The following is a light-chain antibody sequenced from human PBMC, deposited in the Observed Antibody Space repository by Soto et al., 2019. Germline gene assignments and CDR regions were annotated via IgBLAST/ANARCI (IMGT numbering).Light chain of an antibody. CDR2: SDN. CDR1: SSNIGSNI. V-gene: IGLV1-44*01. CDR3: AAWDDSLTSVI. J-gene: IGLJ2*01. Sequence: QSVLTQAPSASGTPGQRVTISCSGRSSNIGSNIVNWYQQLPGTAPKLLIYSDNQRPSGVPDRFSGSKSGTSASLAISGLQSDDEADYYCAAWDDSLTSVIFGGGTKVTVL.